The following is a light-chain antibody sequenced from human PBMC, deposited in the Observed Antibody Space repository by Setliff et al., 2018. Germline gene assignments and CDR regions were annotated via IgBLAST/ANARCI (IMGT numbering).Light chain of an antibody. J-gene: IGLJ1*01. Sequence: QSVLTQAASVSGSPGQSVTISCTGSSSDVGGYDYVSWYQHHPGRAPKFIIYDVRYRPSGVSNRFSGSKSGNTASLTISGLQAEDEADYYCFSYASSGSYVFGTGTKATVL. CDR1: SSDVGGYDY. V-gene: IGLV2-14*03. CDR3: FSYASSGSYV. CDR2: DVR.